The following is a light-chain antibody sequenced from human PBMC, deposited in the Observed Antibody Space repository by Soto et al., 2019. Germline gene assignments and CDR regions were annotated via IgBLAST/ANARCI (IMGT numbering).Light chain of an antibody. CDR1: QGISNY. V-gene: IGKV1-27*01. CDR3: QKYNSAPL. Sequence: DIQMTQSPSSLSASVGDRVTITCRASQGISNYLAWYQQKPGKVPKLLIYAASTLQSGVPSRFSGSGSATDFTLTISSLQPEDVATYYCQKYNSAPLFGPGTKVDIK. CDR2: AAS. J-gene: IGKJ3*01.